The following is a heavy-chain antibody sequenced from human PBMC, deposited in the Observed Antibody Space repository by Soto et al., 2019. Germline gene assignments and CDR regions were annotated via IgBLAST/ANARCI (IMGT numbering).Heavy chain of an antibody. J-gene: IGHJ3*02. Sequence: GGSLRLSCVASGITFGSRAMSWVRQAPGEGLEWVSSITDSGGDTKYADSVKGRFTVSRDNSKNTLYLQINSLRAEDTAVYYCAKHSTTYDSWSGAVKGAFDIWGQGTMVTVSS. D-gene: IGHD3-3*01. V-gene: IGHV3-23*01. CDR1: GITFGSRA. CDR2: ITDSGGDT. CDR3: AKHSTTYDSWSGAVKGAFDI.